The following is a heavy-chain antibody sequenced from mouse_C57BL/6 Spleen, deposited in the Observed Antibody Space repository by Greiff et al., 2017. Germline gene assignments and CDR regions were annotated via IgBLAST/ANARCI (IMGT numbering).Heavy chain of an antibody. Sequence: EVQLMESGGDLVKPGGSLKLSCAASGFTFSSYGMYWVRQTPDKRLEWVATISSGGGYTYYPDSVKGRFTISRDNAKNTLYLQMSSLKSEDTAMYDCARETTGWYFDVWGTGTTVTVSS. CDR2: ISSGGGYT. V-gene: IGHV5-6*01. D-gene: IGHD1-1*01. CDR3: ARETTGWYFDV. CDR1: GFTFSSYG. J-gene: IGHJ1*03.